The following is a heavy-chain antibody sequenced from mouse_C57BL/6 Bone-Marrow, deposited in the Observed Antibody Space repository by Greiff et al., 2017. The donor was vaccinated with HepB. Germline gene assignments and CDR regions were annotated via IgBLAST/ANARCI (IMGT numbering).Heavy chain of an antibody. V-gene: IGHV1-26*01. CDR3: ARCDYYLHEY. CDR1: GYTFTDYY. CDR2: INPNNGGT. Sequence: EVQLQQSGPELVKPGASVKISCKASGYTFTDYYMNWVKQSHGKSLEWIGDINPNNGGTSYNQKFKGKATLTVDKSSSTAYMELRSLTSEDSAVYYCARCDYYLHEYWGQGTTLTVSS. J-gene: IGHJ2*01. D-gene: IGHD1-1*01.